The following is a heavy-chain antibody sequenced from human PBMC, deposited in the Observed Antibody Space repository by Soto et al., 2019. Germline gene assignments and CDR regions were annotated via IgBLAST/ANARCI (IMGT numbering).Heavy chain of an antibody. CDR1: GITFNPNA. D-gene: IGHD1-26*01. Sequence: EVQLLESGGGLIHLGGSLRLACVASGITFNPNAMIWVRQAPGKGLEWVSAIDGDGGDTFFADFVKGRFTMSRDNSKNTVYLHMRSLTAEDTALYYCARGRLAVGSDWFDSWGPGILVTVSS. V-gene: IGHV3-23*01. CDR2: IDGDGGDT. CDR3: ARGRLAVGSDWFDS. J-gene: IGHJ5*01.